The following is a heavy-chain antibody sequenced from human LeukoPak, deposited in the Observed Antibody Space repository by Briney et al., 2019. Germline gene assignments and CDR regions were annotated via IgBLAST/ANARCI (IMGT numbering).Heavy chain of an antibody. CDR1: GFTFSSYA. CDR2: ISGSGGST. V-gene: IGHV3-23*01. J-gene: IGHJ4*02. Sequence: QAGGSLRLSRAASGFTFSSYAMSWVRQAPGKGLEWVSAISGSGGSTYYADSVKGRFTISRDNSKNTLYLQMNSLRAEDTAVYYCAKVYSYGPKPNYFDYWGQGTLVTVSS. CDR3: AKVYSYGPKPNYFDY. D-gene: IGHD5-18*01.